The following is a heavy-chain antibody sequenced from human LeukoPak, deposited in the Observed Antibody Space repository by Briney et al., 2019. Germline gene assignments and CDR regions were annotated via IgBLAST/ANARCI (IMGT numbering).Heavy chain of an antibody. D-gene: IGHD3-10*01. CDR3: ARGVNYYDSGTYYTPYNWSDP. Sequence: ASVKVSCKASGYTFSSFAMHWVRQAPGQRLEWMGWINPVSGNTKYSQNFQGRVTITRDTSASSAYMELSGLKSEDTAVYYCARGVNYYDSGTYYTPYNWSDPWGQGTLVTVSS. J-gene: IGHJ5*02. V-gene: IGHV1-3*01. CDR1: GYTFSSFA. CDR2: INPVSGNT.